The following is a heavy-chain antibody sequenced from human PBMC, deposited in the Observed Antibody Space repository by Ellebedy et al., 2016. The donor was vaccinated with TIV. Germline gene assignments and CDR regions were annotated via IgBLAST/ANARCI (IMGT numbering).Heavy chain of an antibody. D-gene: IGHD3-10*01. CDR1: AASISSYY. Sequence: MPSETLSLTCTVSAASISSYYWSWIRQPPGKGLEWIGSIYYSGSTNYNPSLNSRVTISVDTSKNQFSLKLSSVTAADTAVYYCARDQASWHQTPYGMDVWGQGTLVTVSS. J-gene: IGHJ6*02. CDR3: ARDQASWHQTPYGMDV. CDR2: IYYSGST. V-gene: IGHV4-59*01.